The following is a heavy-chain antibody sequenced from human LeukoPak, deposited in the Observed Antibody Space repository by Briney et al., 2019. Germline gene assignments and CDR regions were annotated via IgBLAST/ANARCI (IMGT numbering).Heavy chain of an antibody. CDR2: IIPIFGTA. D-gene: IGHD3-10*01. V-gene: IGHV1-69*05. CDR3: ARSRGKWFGELLGAFDI. CDR1: GGTFSSYA. J-gene: IGHJ3*02. Sequence: SVKVSCKASGGTFSSYAISWVRQAPGQGLEWMGGIIPIFGTANYAQKFQGRVTITTDESTSTAYMELSSLRSEDTAVYYCARSRGKWFGELLGAFDIWGQGTMVTVSS.